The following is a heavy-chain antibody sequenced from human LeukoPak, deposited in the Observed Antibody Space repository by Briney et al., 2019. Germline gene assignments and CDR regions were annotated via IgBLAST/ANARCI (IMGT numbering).Heavy chain of an antibody. V-gene: IGHV4-39*07. J-gene: IGHJ4*02. CDR3: AEGGGIYYDSSAYFDY. CDR2: IYYSGST. Sequence: SETLSLTCTVSGGSISSSSYYWGWIRQPPGKGLEWIGSIYYSGSTYYNPSLKSRVTISVDTSKNQFSLKLSSVTAADTAVYYCAEGGGIYYDSSAYFDYWGQGTLVTVSS. CDR1: GGSISSSSYY. D-gene: IGHD3-22*01.